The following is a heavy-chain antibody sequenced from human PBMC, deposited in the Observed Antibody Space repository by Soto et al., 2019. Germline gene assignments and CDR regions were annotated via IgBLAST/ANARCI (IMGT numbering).Heavy chain of an antibody. Sequence: QLQLQESGPGLVKPSETLSLTCTVSGGSISSSNYYWGWIRQPPGKGLEWIGSIFDSGSPYYNPSLNSRVTISVDTSKNQFSLKLSSVTAADTAVYYCARGYSSSWYWVFDYWGQGTLVTVSS. J-gene: IGHJ4*02. CDR1: GGSISSSNYY. CDR2: IFDSGSP. CDR3: ARGYSSSWYWVFDY. V-gene: IGHV4-39*01. D-gene: IGHD6-13*01.